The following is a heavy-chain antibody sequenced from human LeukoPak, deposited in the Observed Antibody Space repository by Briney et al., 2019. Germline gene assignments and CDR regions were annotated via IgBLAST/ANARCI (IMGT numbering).Heavy chain of an antibody. Sequence: GASVKVSCKASGGTFSSYAISRVRQAPGQGLEWMGGIIPILGTANYAQKFQGRVTITTDESTSTAYMELSSLRSEDTAVYYCARDPVGSSWYGDWFDPWGQGTLVTVSS. CDR2: IIPILGTA. J-gene: IGHJ5*02. CDR3: ARDPVGSSWYGDWFDP. CDR1: GGTFSSYA. V-gene: IGHV1-69*05. D-gene: IGHD6-13*01.